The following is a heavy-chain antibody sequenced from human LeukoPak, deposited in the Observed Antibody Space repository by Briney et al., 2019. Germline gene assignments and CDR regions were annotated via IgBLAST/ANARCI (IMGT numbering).Heavy chain of an antibody. Sequence: PGGSLRLSCGASGLTFSSYWMSWVRQAPGKGLEWVAYINQEGSQKYYVDSMKGRFTISRDNAKNSLYLQMNSLRAEDTAVYYCARATNLDYWGQGALCTVSS. D-gene: IGHD1-26*01. J-gene: IGHJ4*02. CDR3: ARATNLDY. CDR2: INQEGSQK. CDR1: GLTFSSYW. V-gene: IGHV3-7*01.